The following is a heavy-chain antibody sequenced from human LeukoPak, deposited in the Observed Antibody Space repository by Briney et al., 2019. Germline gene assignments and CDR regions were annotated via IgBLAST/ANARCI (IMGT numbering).Heavy chain of an antibody. Sequence: GGSLRLSCAASGFTFSSYWMSWVRQAPGKGLEWVSSISSSSSYIYYADSVKGRFTISRDNAKNSLYLQMNSLRAEDTAVYYCARAEGMAFDIWGQGTMVTVSS. D-gene: IGHD3-10*01. CDR2: ISSSSSYI. J-gene: IGHJ3*02. V-gene: IGHV3-21*01. CDR3: ARAEGMAFDI. CDR1: GFTFSSYW.